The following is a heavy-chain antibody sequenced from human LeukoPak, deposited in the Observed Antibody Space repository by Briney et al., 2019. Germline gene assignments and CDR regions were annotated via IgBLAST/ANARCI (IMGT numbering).Heavy chain of an antibody. V-gene: IGHV3-30*03. D-gene: IGHD3-10*01. CDR1: GLTFSSYG. Sequence: GGSLRLSCAASGLTFSSYGMHWVRQAPGKGLEWVAVMSNDGSNKYYADSVKGRFTVSRDNSKNTLYLQMNSLRAEDTATYYCAREGYYGSGSPPSLYFDYWGQGTLVTVSS. CDR2: MSNDGSNK. CDR3: AREGYYGSGSPPSLYFDY. J-gene: IGHJ4*02.